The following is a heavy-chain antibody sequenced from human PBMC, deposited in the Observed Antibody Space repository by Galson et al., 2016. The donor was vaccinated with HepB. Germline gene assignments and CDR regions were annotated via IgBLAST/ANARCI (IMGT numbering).Heavy chain of an antibody. CDR2: LSRWGDHT. CDR3: GKDRGWWATDH. J-gene: IGHJ4*02. Sequence: SLRLSCAASGFTFSDYGMYWVRQAPGKGLDWVSSLSRWGDHTYYADSVKGRFTISRDNSKNTVFLQMNSLRVDDTAIYYCGKDRGWWATDHWGQGTLVTVSS. D-gene: IGHD2-8*02. V-gene: IGHV3-23*01. CDR1: GFTFSDYG.